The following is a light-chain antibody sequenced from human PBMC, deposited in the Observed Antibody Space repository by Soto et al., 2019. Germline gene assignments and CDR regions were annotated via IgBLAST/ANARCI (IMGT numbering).Light chain of an antibody. V-gene: IGKV3-11*01. CDR3: QQRSNCPRLT. CDR2: DAA. J-gene: IGKJ4*01. Sequence: EIVLTQSPATPSLSPGERATLSCRASQSVSNYLAWYQQKPGQAPRLLIYDAANRATSIPARFSGSGSGTDFTLIIISLEPEDFTVYYSQQRSNCPRLTFGGGTKVEIK. CDR1: QSVSNY.